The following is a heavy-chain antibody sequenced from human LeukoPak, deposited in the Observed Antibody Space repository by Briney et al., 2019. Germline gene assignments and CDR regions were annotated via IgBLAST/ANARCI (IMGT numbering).Heavy chain of an antibody. Sequence: PGGSLRLSCAASGFTFSDYYMSWIRQAPGKGLECVSYISSSGSTIYYADSVKGRFTISGDNAKNSLYLQMNSLRAEDTAVYYCARVPFYDYVWGSFIFDYWGQGTLVTVSS. J-gene: IGHJ4*02. CDR3: ARVPFYDYVWGSFIFDY. V-gene: IGHV3-11*01. CDR1: GFTFSDYY. D-gene: IGHD3-16*01. CDR2: ISSSGSTI.